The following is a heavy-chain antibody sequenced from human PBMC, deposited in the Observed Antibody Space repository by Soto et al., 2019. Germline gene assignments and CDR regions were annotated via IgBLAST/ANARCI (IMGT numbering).Heavy chain of an antibody. CDR2: TYYRSKWYN. D-gene: IGHD6-19*01. V-gene: IGHV6-1*01. CDR3: ARGRRIAVAGSMDYYYYMYV. J-gene: IGHJ6*03. CDR1: GDSVSSNSAA. Sequence: SQTLSLTCAISGDSVSSNSAAWNWIRQSPSRGLEWLGRTYYRSKWYNDYAVSVKSRITINPDTSKNQFSLQLNSVTPEDTAVYYCARGRRIAVAGSMDYYYYMYVWGKGTTVTVSS.